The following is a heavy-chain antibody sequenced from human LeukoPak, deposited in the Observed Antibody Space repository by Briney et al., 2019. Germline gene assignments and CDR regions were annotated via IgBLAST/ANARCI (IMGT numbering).Heavy chain of an antibody. Sequence: GASVKVSCKASGYTFTSYYMHWVRQAPGQGLEWMGIINPSGGSTSYAQKFQGRVTVTIATSTNTAYMELRGLKSDDTALYYCARGWELHDWGQGTLVTVSS. CDR1: GYTFTSYY. V-gene: IGHV1-46*01. D-gene: IGHD4-23*01. CDR2: INPSGGST. J-gene: IGHJ4*02. CDR3: ARGWELHD.